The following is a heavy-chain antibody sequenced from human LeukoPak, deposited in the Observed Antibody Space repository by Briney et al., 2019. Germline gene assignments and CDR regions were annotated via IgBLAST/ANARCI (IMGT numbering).Heavy chain of an antibody. CDR1: GGTFSSYA. CDR2: IIPILGIA. Sequence: GSSVKVSCKASGGTFSSYAISWVRQAPGQGLEWMGRIIPILGIANYAQKFQGRVTITADKSTSTAYMELSSLRSDDTAVYYCARGRSQGPHCGGDCYSDYWGQGTLVTVSS. J-gene: IGHJ4*02. V-gene: IGHV1-69*04. D-gene: IGHD2-21*02. CDR3: ARGRSQGPHCGGDCYSDY.